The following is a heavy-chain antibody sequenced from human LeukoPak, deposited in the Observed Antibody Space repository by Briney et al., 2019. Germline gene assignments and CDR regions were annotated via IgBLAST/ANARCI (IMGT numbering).Heavy chain of an antibody. D-gene: IGHD3-22*01. J-gene: IGHJ4*02. CDR3: AREGYYDSSGSLDY. Sequence: KPSETLSLTCTVSGYSISSGYYWGWIRQPPGKGLEWIGSIYHSGSTYYNPSLKSRVTISVDTSKNQFSLKLSSVTAADTAVYYCAREGYYDSSGSLDYWGQGTLVTVSS. CDR1: GYSISSGYY. V-gene: IGHV4-38-2*02. CDR2: IYHSGST.